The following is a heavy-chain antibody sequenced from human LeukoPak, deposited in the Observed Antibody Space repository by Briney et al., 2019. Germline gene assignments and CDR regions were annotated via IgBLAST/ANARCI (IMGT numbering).Heavy chain of an antibody. CDR3: ARGRTTWDYYYYYMDV. CDR1: GGSISSYY. CDR2: IYYSGST. D-gene: IGHD1-7*01. V-gene: IGHV4-59*01. Sequence: PSETLSLTCTVSGGSISSYYWSWIRQPPGQGLEWIGYIYYSGSTNYNPSLKSRVTISVDTSKNQFSLKLSSVTAADTAVYYCARGRTTWDYYYYYMDVWGKGTTVTVSS. J-gene: IGHJ6*03.